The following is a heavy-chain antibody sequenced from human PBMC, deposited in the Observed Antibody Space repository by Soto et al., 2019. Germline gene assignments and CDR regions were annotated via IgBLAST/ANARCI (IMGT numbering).Heavy chain of an antibody. CDR2: ISVGGST. V-gene: IGHV3-13*01. CDR1: GFTFSAYA. CDR3: ARGFRDYDFWSGYYTGKGFDY. Sequence: GGSLRISFAACGFTFSAYAMSWVRQAPGKGLEWVSSISVGGSTYYAGSVKGRFTISRENAKNSLYLQMNSLRAGDTAVYYCARGFRDYDFWSGYYTGKGFDYWGQGTLVTVSS. D-gene: IGHD3-3*01. J-gene: IGHJ4*02.